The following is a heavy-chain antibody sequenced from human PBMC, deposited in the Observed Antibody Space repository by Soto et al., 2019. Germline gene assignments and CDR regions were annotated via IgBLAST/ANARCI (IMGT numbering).Heavy chain of an antibody. Sequence: SETLSLTCPVSGCSFSSGAYYWSWIRQFPGKELEWIGYIHYSGSTYYNPSLESRVTISVDTSKNQFSLTLSSVTAADTAVYYCARTTDSSGYFQFWFDPWGLGTLVTVSS. V-gene: IGHV4-31*03. J-gene: IGHJ5*02. CDR1: GCSFSSGAYY. CDR2: IHYSGST. D-gene: IGHD3-22*01. CDR3: ARTTDSSGYFQFWFDP.